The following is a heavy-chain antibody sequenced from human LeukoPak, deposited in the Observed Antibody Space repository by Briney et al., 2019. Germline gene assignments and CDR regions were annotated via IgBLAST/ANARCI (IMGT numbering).Heavy chain of an antibody. V-gene: IGHV4-59*03. Sequence: PSQTLSLTCSVSGASLSSSYWSWLRQPPGKGLEWIAHIYNRDTNYNPSLQSRVTISLDTSKNQFSLKLTSVTAADTAVYYCAKNGRTWSSWGRGTLVTVSS. CDR3: AKNGRTWSS. D-gene: IGHD6-13*01. J-gene: IGHJ5*02. CDR2: IYNRDT. CDR1: GASLSSSY.